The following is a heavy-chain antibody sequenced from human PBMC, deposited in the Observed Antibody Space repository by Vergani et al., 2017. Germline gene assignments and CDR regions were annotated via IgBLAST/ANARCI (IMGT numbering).Heavy chain of an antibody. J-gene: IGHJ5*02. CDR2: IYAGDSDV. Sequence: EVQLVQSGAEVKKPGESLKISCKGSGFSFSTYWIAWVRQRPGKGLEWMGIIYAGDSDVRYSPSFQGQVTMSVDKSLSTAYLQWSSLKASDTATYYCAKTHDFSSLYSSYNWFDPWGQGTQVTVSS. V-gene: IGHV5-51*01. CDR1: GFSFSTYW. CDR3: AKTHDFSSLYSSYNWFDP. D-gene: IGHD3-3*01.